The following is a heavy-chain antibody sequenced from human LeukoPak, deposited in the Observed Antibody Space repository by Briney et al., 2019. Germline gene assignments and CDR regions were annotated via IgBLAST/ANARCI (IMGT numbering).Heavy chain of an antibody. CDR1: GFTFSNYA. Sequence: PGGSLRLSCVASGFTFSNYAMSWVRQAPGKGLDWVSGITNNGGTTYYGDSVKGRSTISRDNSKNTLYLQMNSLRADDTAVYYCAKDRGSGWPWGQGTLVTVSS. J-gene: IGHJ4*02. CDR3: AKDRGSGWP. V-gene: IGHV3-23*01. CDR2: ITNNGGTT. D-gene: IGHD6-19*01.